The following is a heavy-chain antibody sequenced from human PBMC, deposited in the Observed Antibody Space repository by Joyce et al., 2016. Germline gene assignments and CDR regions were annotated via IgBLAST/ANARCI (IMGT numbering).Heavy chain of an antibody. CDR3: VRRVYGDYGGDFDY. Sequence: EVQLVESVGGVVQPGGSLRLSCAASGFIISFYNMNWVRQAPGKGLEWISNISSTNSPIYYADSVKGRFTISRDNTNNSLYLQMNSLRAEDTAVYYCVRRVYGDYGGDFDYWGQGTLVTVSS. V-gene: IGHV3-48*01. J-gene: IGHJ4*02. CDR1: GFIISFYN. CDR2: ISSTNSPI. D-gene: IGHD4-17*01.